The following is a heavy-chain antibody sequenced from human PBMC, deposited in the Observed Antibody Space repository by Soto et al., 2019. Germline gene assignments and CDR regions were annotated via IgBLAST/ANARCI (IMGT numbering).Heavy chain of an antibody. D-gene: IGHD3-16*01. CDR2: IDPSDSYI. V-gene: IGHV5-10-1*01. J-gene: IGHJ6*02. CDR1: GYSFTKYW. Sequence: AGESLKISCKGSGYSFTKYWISWVRQMPGKGLEWMGRIDPSDSYINYSPSFQGHVTISAGKSINTAYLQWSSLRASDTAIYYCARHYICRGGDCYYYGMDVWGQGTTVTVSS. CDR3: ARHYICRGGDCYYYGMDV.